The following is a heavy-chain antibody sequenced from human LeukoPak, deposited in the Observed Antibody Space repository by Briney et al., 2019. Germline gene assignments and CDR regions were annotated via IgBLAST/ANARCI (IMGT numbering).Heavy chain of an antibody. J-gene: IGHJ5*02. D-gene: IGHD3-10*01. CDR1: GGSFSGYY. Sequence: PSETLSLTCAVYGGSFSGYYWSWIRQPPGKGLEWIGEINHSGSTNYNPSLKSRVTISVDTSKNQFSLKLSSVTAADTAVYYCARGWFITMVRGVIILGYWFDPWGQGTLVTVSS. CDR3: ARGWFITMVRGVIILGYWFDP. V-gene: IGHV4-34*01. CDR2: INHSGST.